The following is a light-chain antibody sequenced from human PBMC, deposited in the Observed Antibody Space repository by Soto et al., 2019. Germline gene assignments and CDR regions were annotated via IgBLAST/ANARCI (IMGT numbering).Light chain of an antibody. CDR3: QQYDNWPRT. Sequence: EKVMTQSPATLSVPPGERATLSCRASQSVRSNLAWYQQKPGQPPRLLIYDASTRATGIPSRFSGSGSGTEFTLTISSLKSEDFAVYYCQQYDNWPRTFGQGTKVDIK. CDR2: DAS. J-gene: IGKJ1*01. V-gene: IGKV3-15*01. CDR1: QSVRSN.